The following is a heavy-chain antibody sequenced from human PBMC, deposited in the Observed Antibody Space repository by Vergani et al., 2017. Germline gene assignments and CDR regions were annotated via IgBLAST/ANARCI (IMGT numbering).Heavy chain of an antibody. CDR2: IIPILGIA. CDR3: ARHDIGDRYYYDSGGYPDY. CDR1: GGTFSSYT. D-gene: IGHD3-22*01. Sequence: QVQLVQSGAEVKKPGSSVKVSCKASGGTFSSYTISWVRQAPGQGLEWMGRIIPILGIANYAQKFQGRVTITADKSTSTAYMELSSLRSEDTAVYYCARHDIGDRYYYDSGGYPDYWGQGTLVTVSS. J-gene: IGHJ4*02. V-gene: IGHV1-69*02.